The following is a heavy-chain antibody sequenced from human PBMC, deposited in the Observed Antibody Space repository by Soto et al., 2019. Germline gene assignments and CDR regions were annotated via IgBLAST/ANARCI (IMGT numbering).Heavy chain of an antibody. V-gene: IGHV1-8*01. CDR3: ATMIRGLIHWLDP. Sequence: QVQLVQSGAEVKRPGASVKVSCKASGDTFSNFDFNWVRQATGQGPEWMGWMYPNNGQTAYARTFQGRVTMTWNSATSPAYMELSSLTSEDTAVYYCATMIRGLIHWLDPWGKGTLVTVSS. D-gene: IGHD3-16*01. J-gene: IGHJ5*02. CDR1: GDTFSNFD. CDR2: MYPNNGQT.